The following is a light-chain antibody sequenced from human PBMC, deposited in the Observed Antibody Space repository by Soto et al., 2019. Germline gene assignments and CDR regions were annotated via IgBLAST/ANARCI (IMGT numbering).Light chain of an antibody. CDR2: DFN. CDR3: SSFTTSSTFV. V-gene: IGLV2-14*03. CDR1: SSDVGRYNY. J-gene: IGLJ1*01. Sequence: QSVLAQPASVSGSRGQSITISCTGTSSDVGRYNYVSWFQQHPGKVPKLLIFDFNFWPSGFFVRFFGSKSGNTASLTISGLQPEDEADYYCSSFTTSSTFVFGTGTKVT.